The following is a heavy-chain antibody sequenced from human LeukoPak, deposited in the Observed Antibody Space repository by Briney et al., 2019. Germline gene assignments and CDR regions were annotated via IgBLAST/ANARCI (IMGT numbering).Heavy chain of an antibody. V-gene: IGHV3-21*01. CDR3: AREGDGSRYYFDY. CDR1: GFTFSSYS. CDR2: ISSSSSYI. J-gene: IGHJ4*02. Sequence: GSLRLSCAASGFTFSSYSMNWVRQAPGKGLEWVSSISSSSSYIYYANSVKGRFTISRDNAKNSLYLQMNSLRAEDTAVYYCAREGDGSRYYFDYWGQGILVTVSS. D-gene: IGHD2-21*01.